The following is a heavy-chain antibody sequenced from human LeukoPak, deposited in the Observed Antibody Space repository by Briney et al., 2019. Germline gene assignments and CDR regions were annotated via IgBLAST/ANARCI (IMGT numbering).Heavy chain of an antibody. CDR1: GYTFTSYY. V-gene: IGHV1-46*01. CDR2: INPNGGMT. Sequence: ASVKVSCKASGYTFTSYYIHWVRQAPGQGLEWIGIINPNGGMTKYAQKLEGRVTMTRDTSTTTVYMELSSLTSEDTALYYCARDPYSAGFPVGAWFDPWGQGTLVTVSS. CDR3: ARDPYSAGFPVGAWFDP. J-gene: IGHJ5*02. D-gene: IGHD6-19*01.